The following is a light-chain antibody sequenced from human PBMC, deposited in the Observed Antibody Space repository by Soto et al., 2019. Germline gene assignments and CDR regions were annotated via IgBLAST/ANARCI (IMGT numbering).Light chain of an antibody. V-gene: IGKV3-20*01. Sequence: EIVLMQSPDILSLSPGERATVSCRASETITNNDLAWYQQKPGQAPRLLLYGASTRPTGIPDRFSGSGSGTDFTLTISSLQAEDVAVYYCQQYWDTPWTFGQGTKVEIK. J-gene: IGKJ1*01. CDR3: QQYWDTPWT. CDR2: GAS. CDR1: ETITNND.